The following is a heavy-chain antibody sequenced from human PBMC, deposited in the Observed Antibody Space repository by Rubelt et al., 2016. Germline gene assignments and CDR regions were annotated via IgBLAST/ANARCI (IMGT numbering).Heavy chain of an antibody. J-gene: IGHJ5*02. CDR1: GYTFTSYY. V-gene: IGHV1-46*01. Sequence: QVQLVQSGAEVKKPGASVKVSYKASGYTFTSYYMHWVRQAPGQGLEWMGIINPSGGSPSYAKKFQGRVTMTRDTSTSTVYMELSSLRSEGTAVYYCARSPRYDFEDNWFDPWGQGTLVTVSS. D-gene: IGHD3-3*01. CDR2: INPSGGSP. CDR3: ARSPRYDFEDNWFDP.